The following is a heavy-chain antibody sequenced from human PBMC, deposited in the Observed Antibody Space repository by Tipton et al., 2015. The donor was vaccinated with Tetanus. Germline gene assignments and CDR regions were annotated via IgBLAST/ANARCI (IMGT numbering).Heavy chain of an antibody. CDR2: IYYSGST. CDR3: ARDQARGARGWNYFDY. Sequence: LRLSCAASGFTFSNAWMNWVRQHPGKGLEWIGDIYYSGSTYYNPSLKSRVTISVDTSKNQFSLKLNSVTAADTAVYYCARDQARGARGWNYFDYWGQGTLVTVSS. CDR1: GFTFSNAW. J-gene: IGHJ4*02. V-gene: IGHV4-31*02. D-gene: IGHD1-26*01.